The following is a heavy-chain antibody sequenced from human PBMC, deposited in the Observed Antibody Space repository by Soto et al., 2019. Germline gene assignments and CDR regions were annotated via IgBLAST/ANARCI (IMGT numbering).Heavy chain of an antibody. CDR3: TTDIAITIFGVVPNGVSTMDV. V-gene: IGHV3-15*07. Sequence: GGSLRLSCAASGFTFSNAWMNWVRQAPGKGLEWVGRIKSKTDGGTTDYAAPVKGRFTISRDDSKNTLYLQMNSLKTEDTAVYYCTTDIAITIFGVVPNGVSTMDVWGQGTTVTVSS. D-gene: IGHD3-3*01. CDR2: IKSKTDGGTT. CDR1: GFTFSNAW. J-gene: IGHJ6*02.